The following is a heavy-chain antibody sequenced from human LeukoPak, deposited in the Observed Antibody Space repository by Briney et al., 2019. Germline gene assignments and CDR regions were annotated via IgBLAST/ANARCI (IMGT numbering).Heavy chain of an antibody. CDR1: GFTVSSDY. Sequence: GGSLRLSCAASGFTVSSDYMTWVRQAPGKGLEWVSFVYSGGSTYYEDSVKGRFTISRDSSKNTLFLQMNSLRVGDTAVYYCVKNSGWYCLDYWGQGITVIVSS. CDR3: VKNSGWYCLDY. V-gene: IGHV3-53*01. CDR2: VYSGGST. D-gene: IGHD6-13*01. J-gene: IGHJ4*02.